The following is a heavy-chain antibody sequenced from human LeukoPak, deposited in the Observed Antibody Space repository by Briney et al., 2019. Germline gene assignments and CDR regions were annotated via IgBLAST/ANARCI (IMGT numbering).Heavy chain of an antibody. CDR1: GFTFDDYA. V-gene: IGHV3-43*02. CDR3: AKDITMVRGVIAPFGY. Sequence: GGSLRLSCAASGFTFDDYAMNWVRQAPGKGLEWVSHISGDVGSTYYADSVKGRFTISTDNSKNTLYLQMNSLRTEDTALYYCAKDITMVRGVIAPFGYWGQGTPVTVSS. J-gene: IGHJ4*02. CDR2: ISGDVGST. D-gene: IGHD3-10*01.